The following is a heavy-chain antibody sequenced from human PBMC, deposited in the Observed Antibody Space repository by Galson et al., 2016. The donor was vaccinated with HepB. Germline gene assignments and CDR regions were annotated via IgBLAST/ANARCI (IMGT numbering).Heavy chain of an antibody. CDR2: INPNSGDT. CDR3: AREGVRGEINYGMDV. J-gene: IGHJ6*02. D-gene: IGHD3-10*01. V-gene: IGHV1-2*04. Sequence: SVKVSCKASGYTFTGDYIHWVRQAPGQGVEWMGWINPNSGDTNYAQKFQDWVTMNRDTSISTAYMELRRLRSGDTAVYYCAREGVRGEINYGMDVWGQGTTVTVSS. CDR1: GYTFTGDY.